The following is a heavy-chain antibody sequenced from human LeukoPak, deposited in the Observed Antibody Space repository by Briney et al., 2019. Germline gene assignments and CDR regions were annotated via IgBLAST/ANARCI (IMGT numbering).Heavy chain of an antibody. V-gene: IGHV1-46*01. CDR3: ARSKPIMSYMDV. CDR1: GYTFTSYY. Sequence: ASVKVSCKASGYTFTSYYMHWVRQAPGQGLEWMGIINPSGGSTSYAQKFQGRVTITRNTSISTAYMELSSLRSEDTAVYYCARSKPIMSYMDVWGKGTTVTVSS. J-gene: IGHJ6*03. CDR2: INPSGGST.